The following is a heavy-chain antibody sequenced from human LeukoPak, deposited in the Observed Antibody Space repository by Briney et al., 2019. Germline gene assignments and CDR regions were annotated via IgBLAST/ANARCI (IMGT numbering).Heavy chain of an antibody. Sequence: LRLSCAASGFTFSSYAMSWIRQPPGKGLEWIGYIYYSGSTYYNPSLKSRVTISVDTSKNQFSLKLSSVTAADTAVYYCARGGAGSYYGTTFDPWGQGTLVTVSS. D-gene: IGHD3-10*01. CDR2: IYYSGST. V-gene: IGHV4-30-4*08. CDR1: GFTFSSYA. CDR3: ARGGAGSYYGTTFDP. J-gene: IGHJ5*02.